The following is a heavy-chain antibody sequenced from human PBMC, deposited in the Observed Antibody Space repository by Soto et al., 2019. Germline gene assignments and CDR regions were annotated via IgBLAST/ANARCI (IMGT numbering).Heavy chain of an antibody. CDR2: INAGNGNT. Sequence: ASVKVSCKASGYTFTSYAMHWVRHAPGQRLEWMGWINAGNGNTKYSQKFQGRVTITRDTSASTAYMELSSLRSEDTAVYYCARVFVYCSSTSCPTPYYYYYYMEVWGKGTTVTVS. CDR3: ARVFVYCSSTSCPTPYYYYYYMEV. J-gene: IGHJ6*03. V-gene: IGHV1-3*01. CDR1: GYTFTSYA. D-gene: IGHD2-2*01.